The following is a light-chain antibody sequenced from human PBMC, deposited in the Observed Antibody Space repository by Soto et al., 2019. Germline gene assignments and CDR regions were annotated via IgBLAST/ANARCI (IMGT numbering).Light chain of an antibody. CDR1: QTVRNNY. J-gene: IGKJ4*01. CDR3: QQYDKSPLT. V-gene: IGKV3-20*01. CDR2: DAS. Sequence: EFVLTQSPGTLSLSPGERATLSCRASQTVRNNYLAWYQQKPGQAPRLLIYDASSRATGIPGRFSGGGSGTDFTLTIYRLEPEDYAVYYCQQYDKSPLTFGGGTKVDIK.